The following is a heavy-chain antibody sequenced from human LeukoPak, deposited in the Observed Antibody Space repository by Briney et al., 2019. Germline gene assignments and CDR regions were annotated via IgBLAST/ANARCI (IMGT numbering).Heavy chain of an antibody. CDR1: GGTFSSYA. Sequence: ASVKVSCKASGGTFSSYAISWVRQAPGQGLEWMGGIIPIFGTANYAQKFQGRVTITADESTSTAYMELSSLRSEDTAVYYCAREFGPQYYDFWSGYYDYYFDYWGQGTLVTVSS. D-gene: IGHD3-3*01. CDR2: IIPIFGTA. CDR3: AREFGPQYYDFWSGYYDYYFDY. J-gene: IGHJ4*02. V-gene: IGHV1-69*13.